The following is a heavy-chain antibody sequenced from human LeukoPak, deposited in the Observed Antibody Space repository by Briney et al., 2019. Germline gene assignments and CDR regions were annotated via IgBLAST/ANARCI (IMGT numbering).Heavy chain of an antibody. CDR1: GFTFSSYA. D-gene: IGHD6-13*01. CDR2: ISGSGGST. Sequence: AGGSLRLSCAASGFTFSSYAMSWVRQAPGKGLEWVSAISGSGGSTYYADSVKGRFTISRDNSKNTLYLQMNSLRAEDTAVYYCAKNRVRLAAAVDAFDIWGQGTMVTVSS. J-gene: IGHJ3*02. V-gene: IGHV3-23*01. CDR3: AKNRVRLAAAVDAFDI.